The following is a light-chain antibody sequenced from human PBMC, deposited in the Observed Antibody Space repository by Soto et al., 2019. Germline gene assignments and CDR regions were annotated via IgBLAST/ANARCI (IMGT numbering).Light chain of an antibody. J-gene: IGKJ4*01. CDR3: QQRSNWPPT. CDR2: DAS. CDR1: QSITYY. V-gene: IGKV3-11*01. Sequence: EIVLTQSPATLSLSPGERATLSCRASQSITYYLAWYQQKPGQAPRLLFYDASHRAPGIPARFSGSGSGTDFSLTISGLEPEDFAVYYCQQRSNWPPTFGGGTKVEIK.